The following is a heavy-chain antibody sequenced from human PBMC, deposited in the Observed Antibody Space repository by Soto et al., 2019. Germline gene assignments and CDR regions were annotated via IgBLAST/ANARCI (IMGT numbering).Heavy chain of an antibody. V-gene: IGHV4-59*08. Sequence: SGTLSLTCSVSGGSISGNYWTWIRQPPGKGLEWIGYIYDSGNSNYKPSLKSRVTMAVDTSKNQFSLKLNSVTAADTAVYYCARQVTRVYYYYYMDVWGKGTTVTVSS. CDR1: GGSISGNY. D-gene: IGHD4-17*01. CDR2: IYDSGNS. J-gene: IGHJ6*03. CDR3: ARQVTRVYYYYYMDV.